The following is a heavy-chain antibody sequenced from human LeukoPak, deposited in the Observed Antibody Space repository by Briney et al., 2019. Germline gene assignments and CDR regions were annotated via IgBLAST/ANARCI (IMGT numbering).Heavy chain of an antibody. CDR2: IYSGGST. J-gene: IGHJ4*02. Sequence: PGGSLRLSCAASGFTVSSNYMSWVRQAPGKGLEWVSVIYSGGSTYYADSVKGRFTISRDNSKNTLYLQMNSLRAEDTAVYYCARASNGGYLDYWGQGTLVTVSS. CDR3: ARASNGGYLDY. V-gene: IGHV3-53*01. D-gene: IGHD3-10*01. CDR1: GFTVSSNY.